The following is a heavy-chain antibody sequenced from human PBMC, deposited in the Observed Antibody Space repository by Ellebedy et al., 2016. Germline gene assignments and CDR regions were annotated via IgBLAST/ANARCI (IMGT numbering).Heavy chain of an antibody. CDR3: ARLFLENDN. J-gene: IGHJ4*02. CDR1: GFIFSDFS. CDR2: ITESDERT. V-gene: IGHV3-21*01. D-gene: IGHD3-3*01. Sequence: GGSLRLXCAGSGFIFSDFSMTWVRQAPGKGLEWVSTITESDERTDYADSARGRFTISRDNAKNTLYLQMNSLRAEDTGVYYCARLFLENDNWGQGTLLTVAS.